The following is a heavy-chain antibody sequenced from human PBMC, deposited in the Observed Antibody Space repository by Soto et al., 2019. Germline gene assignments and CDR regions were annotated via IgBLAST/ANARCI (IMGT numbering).Heavy chain of an antibody. J-gene: IGHJ1*01. V-gene: IGHV1-46*03. Sequence: GASVKVSCKASGYTFTSYYTHCVRQAPGQGLEWMGIINPSGGSTSYAQKFQGRVTMTRDTSTSTVYMELSSLRSEDTAVYYCARDRCSGGSCYSRYFQHWGQGTLVTVSS. D-gene: IGHD2-15*01. CDR1: GYTFTSYY. CDR3: ARDRCSGGSCYSRYFQH. CDR2: INPSGGST.